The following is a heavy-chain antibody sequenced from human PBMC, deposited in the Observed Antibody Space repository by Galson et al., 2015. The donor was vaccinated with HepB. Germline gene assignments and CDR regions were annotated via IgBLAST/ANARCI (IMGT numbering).Heavy chain of an antibody. J-gene: IGHJ6*02. CDR2: IWYDGSNK. CDR1: GFTFSSYG. Sequence: LRLSCAASGFTFSSYGMHWVRQAPGKGLEWVAVIWYDGSNKYYADSVKGRFTISRDNSKNTLYLQMNSLRAEDTAVYYCARATHADTAMGTYYYYYYGMDVWGQGTTVTVSS. CDR3: ARATHADTAMGTYYYYYYGMDV. V-gene: IGHV3-33*01. D-gene: IGHD5-18*01.